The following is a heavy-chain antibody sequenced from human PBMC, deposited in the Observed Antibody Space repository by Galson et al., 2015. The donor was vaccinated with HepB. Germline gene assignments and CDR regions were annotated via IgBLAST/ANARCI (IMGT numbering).Heavy chain of an antibody. J-gene: IGHJ4*02. V-gene: IGHV4-4*07. CDR1: GGPMNSYY. CDR2: IYASRST. D-gene: IGHD1-26*01. CDR3: VRGASGSHSVFDY. Sequence: LTCTVSGGPMNSYYWSLIRQPAGKGLEWIGRIYASRSTNYNPSLKSRVTMSVDTSKNQFSLKLTSVTAADTAVYYCVRGASGSHSVFDYWGRGALVTVSS.